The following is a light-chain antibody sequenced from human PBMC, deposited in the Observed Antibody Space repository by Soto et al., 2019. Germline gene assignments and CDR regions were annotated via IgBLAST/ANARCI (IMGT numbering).Light chain of an antibody. CDR1: SSDVGGYNY. CDR2: DVS. V-gene: IGLV2-11*01. J-gene: IGLJ1*01. CDR3: CSYAGNSTYV. Sequence: QSALTQPRSVSGSAGRSVTISCTGTSSDVGGYNYVSWYQQHPYKAPKLMIYDVSKRPSGVPDRFSGSKSGNTTSLTISGPQAEDEADYYCCSYAGNSTYVFGSGTKVTVL.